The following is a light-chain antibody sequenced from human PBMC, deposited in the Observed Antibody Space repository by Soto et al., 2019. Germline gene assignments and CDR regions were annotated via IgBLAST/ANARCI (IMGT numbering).Light chain of an antibody. CDR1: SSDVGGYNY. V-gene: IGLV2-14*01. CDR3: SSYTSNNTRV. CDR2: DVS. Sequence: QSALTQPASVSGSPGQSIAISCTGTSSDVGGYNYVSWYQQHPGKAPKLMIYDVSNRPSGFSNRFSGSKSDNTASLTITGLQAEDEADYYCSSYTSNNTRVFGGGTKVTVL. J-gene: IGLJ2*01.